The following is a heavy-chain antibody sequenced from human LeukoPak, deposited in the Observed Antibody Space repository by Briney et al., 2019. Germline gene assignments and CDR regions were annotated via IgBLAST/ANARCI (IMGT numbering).Heavy chain of an antibody. CDR3: ARPGDDFSADYVEFYFDF. J-gene: IGHJ4*02. CDR2: ISANGAST. V-gene: IGHV3-64*02. CDR1: GFTFSDYV. D-gene: IGHD4-17*01. Sequence: GGSLRLSCAASGFTFSDYVMHWVRQAPGKALEYVAAISANGASTFNADSVKGRFTVDRDDSKNTLYLQMGSLRTEDRAVYYCARPGDDFSADYVEFYFDFWGQGSLVTVSS.